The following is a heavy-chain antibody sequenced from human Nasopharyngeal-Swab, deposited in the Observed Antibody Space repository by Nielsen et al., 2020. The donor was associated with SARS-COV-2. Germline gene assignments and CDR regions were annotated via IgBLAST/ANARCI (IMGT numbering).Heavy chain of an antibody. CDR3: AKGRSISAAGSAWYDH. V-gene: IGHV3-23*01. CDR2: ITGSGSKI. Sequence: GGSLRFSCAGSGFTFNDFAMTWVRQAPGKGLEWVSSITGSGSKIYYADSARGRFVISRDNANNMVFLQMNDLRAEDTAVYYCAKGRSISAAGSAWYDHWGQGTLVTVSS. J-gene: IGHJ5*02. D-gene: IGHD6-13*01. CDR1: GFTFNDFA.